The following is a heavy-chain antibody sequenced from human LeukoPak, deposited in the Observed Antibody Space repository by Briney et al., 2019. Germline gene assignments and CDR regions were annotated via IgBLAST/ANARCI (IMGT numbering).Heavy chain of an antibody. CDR2: INPNSGGT. V-gene: IGHV1-2*02. CDR3: ARVFEYSSSSAYYYYMDV. D-gene: IGHD6-6*01. CDR1: GYTFTGYY. Sequence: GASVKVSCKASGYTFTGYYMHWVRQAPGQGLEWMGWINPNSGGTNYAQKFQGRVTMTRDTSISTAYMELSRLRSDDTAVYYCARVFEYSSSSAYYYYMDVWGKGTTVTVSS. J-gene: IGHJ6*03.